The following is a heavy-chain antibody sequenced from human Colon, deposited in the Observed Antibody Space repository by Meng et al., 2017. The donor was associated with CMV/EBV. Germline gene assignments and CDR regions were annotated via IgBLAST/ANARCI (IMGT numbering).Heavy chain of an antibody. D-gene: IGHD1-26*01. J-gene: IGHJ4*02. CDR3: AVGAFSNNARAVDY. CDR1: GFTFSDYY. CDR2: ISSSGSTI. V-gene: IGHV3-11*04. Sequence: GESLKISCAASGFTFSDYYMSWIRQAPGKGLEWVSYISSSGSTIYYADSVKGRFTISRDNAKNSLYLQMNSLRAEDTAVYYCAVGAFSNNARAVDYWGQGTLVTVSS.